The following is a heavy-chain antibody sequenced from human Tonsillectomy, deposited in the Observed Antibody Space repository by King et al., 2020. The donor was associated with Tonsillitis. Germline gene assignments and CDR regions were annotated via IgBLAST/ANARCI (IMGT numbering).Heavy chain of an antibody. J-gene: IGHJ1*01. CDR3: ARDTFAAVAPEYFQH. CDR1: GFTFSSYG. D-gene: IGHD6-19*01. V-gene: IGHV3-33*05. Sequence: QLVQSGGGVVQPGRSLRLSCAASGFTFSSYGMHWVRQAPGKGLEWVAVISYDGSNKYYADSVKGRFTISRDNSKNTLYLQMNSLRAEDTAVYYCARDTFAAVAPEYFQHWGQGTLVTVSS. CDR2: ISYDGSNK.